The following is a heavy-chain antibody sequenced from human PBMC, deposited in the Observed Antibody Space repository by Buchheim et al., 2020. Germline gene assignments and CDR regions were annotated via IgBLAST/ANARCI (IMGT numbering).Heavy chain of an antibody. CDR1: GFTFTNAW. CDR2: IRSKTDGGTT. CDR3: TTHARGYSYTNNYFDY. D-gene: IGHD5-18*01. Sequence: EVQLVESGGGLVKPGGSLRLSCAASGFTFTNAWMNWDRQAPGKGLEWVGRIRSKTDGGTTDYAAPVKGRFTISRDDSKNTLYLQMNSLKTDDTAVYYCTTHARGYSYTNNYFDYWGQGTL. J-gene: IGHJ4*02. V-gene: IGHV3-15*07.